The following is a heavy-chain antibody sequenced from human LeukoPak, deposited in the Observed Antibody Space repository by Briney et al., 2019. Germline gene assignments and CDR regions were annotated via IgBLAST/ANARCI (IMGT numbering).Heavy chain of an antibody. CDR2: IWYDGSNK. J-gene: IGHJ4*02. CDR1: GFAFGSFA. CDR3: ARGGGTAGGTFHY. D-gene: IGHD6-13*01. Sequence: GRSLRLSCAASGFAFGSFAMHWVRQAPGKGLEWVAVIWYDGSNKYYADSVKGRFTISRDNSKNTVFLQMNSLRDEDTAAYYRARGGGTAGGTFHYWGQGTLVTVSS. V-gene: IGHV3-33*01.